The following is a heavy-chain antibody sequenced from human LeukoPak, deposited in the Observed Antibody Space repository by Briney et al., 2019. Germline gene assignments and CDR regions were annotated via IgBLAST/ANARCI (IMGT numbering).Heavy chain of an antibody. Sequence: SETLSLTCSVSGGSISPYYWSWIRQPPGKGLEWIGYVSYRGHTNYNPSLESRVTISLDTSRNQFSLKLNSVTAADTAVYYCAKSNGYGLIDIWGQGTMVTVSS. J-gene: IGHJ3*02. V-gene: IGHV4-59*12. D-gene: IGHD3-22*01. CDR3: AKSNGYGLIDI. CDR2: VSYRGHT. CDR1: GGSISPYY.